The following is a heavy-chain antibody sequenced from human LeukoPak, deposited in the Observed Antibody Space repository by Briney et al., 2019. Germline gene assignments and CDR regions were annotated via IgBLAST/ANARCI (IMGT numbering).Heavy chain of an antibody. D-gene: IGHD3-3*01. CDR3: ARESATKGFDP. V-gene: IGHV4-59*01. J-gene: IGHJ5*02. CDR2: IYYSGST. CDR1: GGSISSYY. Sequence: SETPSLTCTVSGGSISSYYWSWIRQPPGKGLEWIGYIYYSGSTNYNPSLKSRVTISVDTSKNQFSLKLSSVTAADTAVYYCARESATKGFDPWGQGTLVTVSS.